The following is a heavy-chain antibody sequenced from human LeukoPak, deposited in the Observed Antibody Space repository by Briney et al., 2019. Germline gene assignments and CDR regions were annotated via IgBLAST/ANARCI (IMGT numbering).Heavy chain of an antibody. J-gene: IGHJ4*02. V-gene: IGHV3-48*04. CDR1: GFTFSSYS. D-gene: IGHD1-26*01. CDR2: ISSSSTI. Sequence: PGGSLRLSCAASGFTFSSYSMNWVRQAPGKGLEWVSYISSSSTIYYADAVKSRCTISRDNAKNSLYLQMNSLRAEDTAVYYCARVPGWAFSGSYFLFGWWGQGTLVTVSS. CDR3: ARVPGWAFSGSYFLFGW.